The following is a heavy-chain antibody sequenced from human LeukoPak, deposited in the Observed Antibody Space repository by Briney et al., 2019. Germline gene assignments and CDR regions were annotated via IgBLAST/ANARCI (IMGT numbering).Heavy chain of an antibody. Sequence: ASVKVSCKASGYTFTNYDINWVRLATGQGLEWMGWMNPNSGNTGYAQKFQGRVTFTRNTSISTAYMELSSLRSEDTAVYYCARAPIAAAGISPRGWFDPWGQGTLVTVSS. CDR2: MNPNSGNT. V-gene: IGHV1-8*03. CDR1: GYTFTNYD. CDR3: ARAPIAAAGISPRGWFDP. D-gene: IGHD6-13*01. J-gene: IGHJ5*02.